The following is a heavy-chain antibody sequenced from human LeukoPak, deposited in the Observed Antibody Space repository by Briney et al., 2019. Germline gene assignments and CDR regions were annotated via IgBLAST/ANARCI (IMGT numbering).Heavy chain of an antibody. Sequence: PSQTLSLTCAVSGVSISSGGCSWSWIRQPPGKGLEWIGYIYHSGSTYYNPSLKSRVTISVDRSKNQFSLKLSSVTAADTAVYYCAGGGYGDFFDYWGQGTLVTVSS. V-gene: IGHV4-30-2*01. J-gene: IGHJ4*02. CDR2: IYHSGST. CDR1: GVSISSGGCS. D-gene: IGHD4-17*01. CDR3: AGGGYGDFFDY.